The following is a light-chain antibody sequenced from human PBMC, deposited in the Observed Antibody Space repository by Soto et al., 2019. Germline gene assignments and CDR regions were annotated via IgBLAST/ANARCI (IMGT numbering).Light chain of an antibody. J-gene: IGKJ4*01. CDR3: QQGYNTPLT. CDR2: AES. Sequence: DIQMTQSPSSLSASVGDRVTITCRASQSISTYLNWYQQKPGRAPKLLIYAESSLQSGVPSRFSGSESGTDFTLTISSLQPEDFATYFCQQGYNTPLTFGGGTKVEIK. CDR1: QSISTY. V-gene: IGKV1-39*01.